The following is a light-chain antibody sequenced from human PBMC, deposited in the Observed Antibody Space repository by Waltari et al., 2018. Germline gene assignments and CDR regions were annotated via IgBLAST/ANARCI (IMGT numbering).Light chain of an antibody. CDR3: QQYYSAPLT. CDR2: DAS. CDR1: QTINKY. Sequence: DIQITQSPSSLSASVGDRVTITCRASQTINKYLNWYHQKPGKAPKLLIYDASNLQSGAPSRFSGSGSGTDFTLTISGLRPDDFATYYCQQYYSAPLTFGGGTKVEIK. V-gene: IGKV1-39*01. J-gene: IGKJ4*01.